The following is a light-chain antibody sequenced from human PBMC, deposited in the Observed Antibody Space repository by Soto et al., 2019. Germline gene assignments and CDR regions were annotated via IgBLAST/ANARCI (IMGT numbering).Light chain of an antibody. J-gene: IGKJ4*01. V-gene: IGKV1-39*01. Sequence: DIQMTQSPSSLSASVGGRVTITCRASQSISSYLNWYQQKPGKAPKLLIYAASSLQSGVPSRFSGSGSRTDFTLNISSLQPEDFATDFCQQSYSTPQNTFGGGTKVDIK. CDR2: AAS. CDR1: QSISSY. CDR3: QQSYSTPQNT.